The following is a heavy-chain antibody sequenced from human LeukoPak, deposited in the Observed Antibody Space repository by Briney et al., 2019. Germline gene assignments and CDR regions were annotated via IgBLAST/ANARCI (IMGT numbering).Heavy chain of an antibody. D-gene: IGHD6-19*01. V-gene: IGHV3-64*01. J-gene: IGHJ4*02. Sequence: PGGSLRLSCAASGFTFSSYAMHWVRQAPGKGLEYVSAISSNGGSTYYANSVKGRFTISRDNSKNTLYLQMGSLRAEDMAVYYCAREVPPRSSGWYLNRGFYFDYWGQGTLVTVSS. CDR3: AREVPPRSSGWYLNRGFYFDY. CDR2: ISSNGGST. CDR1: GFTFSSYA.